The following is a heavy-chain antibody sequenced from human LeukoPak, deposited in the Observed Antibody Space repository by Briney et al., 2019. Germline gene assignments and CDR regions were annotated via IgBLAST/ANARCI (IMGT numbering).Heavy chain of an antibody. CDR1: GGSFSGYY. V-gene: IGHV4-34*01. CDR2: INHSGST. Sequence: SETLSLTCAVYGGSFSGYYWSWIRQPPGKGLEWIGEINHSGSTNYNPSLKSRVTISVDMSKNQFSLKLSSVTAADTAVYYCARANSSGYYYIDYWGQGTLVTVSS. D-gene: IGHD3-22*01. CDR3: ARANSSGYYYIDY. J-gene: IGHJ4*02.